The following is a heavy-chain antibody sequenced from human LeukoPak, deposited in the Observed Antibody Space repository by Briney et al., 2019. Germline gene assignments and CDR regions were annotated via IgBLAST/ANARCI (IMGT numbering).Heavy chain of an antibody. CDR1: GGSISSSSYY. J-gene: IGHJ3*02. D-gene: IGHD3-10*01. CDR3: AREEGRSSGEAFDI. Sequence: SETLSLTCTVSGGSISSSSYYWGWIRQPPGKGLEWIGSIYYSGSTYYNPSLKSRVTISVDTSKNQFSLKLSSVTAADTAVYYCAREEGRSSGEAFDIWGQGTMVTVSS. V-gene: IGHV4-39*02. CDR2: IYYSGST.